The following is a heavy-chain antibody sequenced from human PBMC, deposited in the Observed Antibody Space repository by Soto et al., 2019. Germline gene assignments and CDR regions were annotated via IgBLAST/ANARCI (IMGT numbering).Heavy chain of an antibody. V-gene: IGHV3-9*01. CDR3: AKANTYYYDSSGYPDY. Sequence: PGGSLRLSCAASGFTFDYYAMHGVRQAPGKGLEWVSGISFNSGSIGYADSVNGRFTISRDNAKNSLYLQMNSLRAEDTALYYCAKANTYYYDSSGYPDYWGQGTLVTVSS. D-gene: IGHD3-22*01. CDR2: ISFNSGSI. CDR1: GFTFDYYA. J-gene: IGHJ4*02.